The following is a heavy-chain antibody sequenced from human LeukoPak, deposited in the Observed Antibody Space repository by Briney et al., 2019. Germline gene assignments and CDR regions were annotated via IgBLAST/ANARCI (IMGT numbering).Heavy chain of an antibody. CDR2: INHSGST. J-gene: IGHJ6*03. V-gene: IGHV4-34*01. D-gene: IGHD6-13*01. CDR3: ARHRSSSWYVSYYYYMDV. Sequence: SETLSLTCAVYGGPFNGYYWSWIRQPPGKGLEWIGEINHSGSTNYNPSLKSRVTISIHTSKNQFSLKLNSVTAADTAIYYCARHRSSSWYVSYYYYMDVWGKGTTVTVSS. CDR1: GGPFNGYY.